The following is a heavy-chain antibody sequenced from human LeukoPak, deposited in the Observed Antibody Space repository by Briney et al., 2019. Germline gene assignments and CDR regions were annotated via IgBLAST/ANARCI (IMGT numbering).Heavy chain of an antibody. CDR1: GFTFSNYA. Sequence: GRSLRLSCATSGFTFSNYAMHWVRQAPGKGLEWVGIISNDGSNKYYADSVKGRFTISRDNSKNTPYLQMNSLRGDDTAVYYCARDASPPFSGSYFDYWGQGTLVTVSS. CDR3: ARDASPPFSGSYFDY. CDR2: ISNDGSNK. D-gene: IGHD1-26*01. J-gene: IGHJ4*02. V-gene: IGHV3-30*04.